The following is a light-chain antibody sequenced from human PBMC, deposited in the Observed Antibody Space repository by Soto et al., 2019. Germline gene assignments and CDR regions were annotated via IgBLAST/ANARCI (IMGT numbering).Light chain of an antibody. CDR3: QQSYSSPYT. V-gene: IGKV1-39*01. Sequence: DIQMTQSPSSLSASVGDRVTITCRASQTISSYLNWYQQRPGKAPNLLIYGASSLHSGVASRFSGSGSGTDFTLTISSLQPEDFATYYCQQSYSSPYTFGQGTKLEIK. J-gene: IGKJ2*01. CDR1: QTISSY. CDR2: GAS.